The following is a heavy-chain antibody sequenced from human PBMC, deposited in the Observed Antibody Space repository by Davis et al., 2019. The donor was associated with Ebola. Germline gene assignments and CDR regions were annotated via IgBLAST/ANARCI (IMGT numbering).Heavy chain of an antibody. D-gene: IGHD4-11*01. V-gene: IGHV2-5*08. Sequence: SGPTLVKPTQTLTLTCTFSGFSLSTSGMCVSWIRQPPGKALEWLALIYWDDDKRYSPSLKSRLTITKDTSKNQVVLTMTNMDPVDTATYYCAHYDYRSYYYGMDVWGQGTTVTVSS. CDR1: GFSLSTSGMC. CDR2: IYWDDDK. J-gene: IGHJ6*02. CDR3: AHYDYRSYYYGMDV.